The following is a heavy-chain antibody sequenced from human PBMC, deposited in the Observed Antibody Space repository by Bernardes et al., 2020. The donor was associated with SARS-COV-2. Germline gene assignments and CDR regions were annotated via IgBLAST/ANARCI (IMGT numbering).Heavy chain of an antibody. V-gene: IGHV4-39*01. CDR1: GDSITRGLFY. Sequence: SETLYLTCTVSGDSITRGLFYWGWIRQPPGKGLEWIGSIHHAGDTFYQPSLKSRLSFSVDASKNQFSVSLSSVTAADTAVYYCARRGCDGGNCYSLDPWGQGMLVIVSS. CDR2: IHHAGDT. CDR3: ARRGCDGGNCYSLDP. D-gene: IGHD2-15*01. J-gene: IGHJ5*02.